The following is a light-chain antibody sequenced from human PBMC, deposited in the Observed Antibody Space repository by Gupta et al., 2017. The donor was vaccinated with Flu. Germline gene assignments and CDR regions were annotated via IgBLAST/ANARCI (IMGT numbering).Light chain of an antibody. CDR1: QSISRY. Sequence: DIQMTHTPSSLSASVGDRVTITCRTSQSISRYVNWYQQKPGKAPNLLIYTASRMKSGVPSRFSGSGSGTELTLTITSLQPEDFATYYCQHRNSTPLSFGQGTKVDI. V-gene: IGKV1-39*01. J-gene: IGKJ2*01. CDR3: QHRNSTPLS. CDR2: TAS.